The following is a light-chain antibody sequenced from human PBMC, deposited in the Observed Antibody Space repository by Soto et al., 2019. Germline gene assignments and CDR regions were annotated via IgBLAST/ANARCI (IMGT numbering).Light chain of an antibody. CDR3: SSYSSSGTYVI. J-gene: IGLJ2*01. CDR2: EVS. CDR1: SSDVGGYNY. Sequence: QSVLTQPASVSGSPGQSITISCTGTSSDVGGYNYVSWYHQHPGRAPKFIIYEVSNRPSGVSYRFSGSKSGNTASLTISGLQAEDEGEYYCSSYSSSGTYVIFGGGTKVTVL. V-gene: IGLV2-14*01.